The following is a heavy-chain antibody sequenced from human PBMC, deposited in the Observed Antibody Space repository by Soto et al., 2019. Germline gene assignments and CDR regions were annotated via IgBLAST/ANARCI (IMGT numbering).Heavy chain of an antibody. J-gene: IGHJ4*02. CDR2: ISFDGRYT. CDR1: GFTFSSYA. Sequence: QVQLVESGGGVVQPGRSLRLSCAASGFTFSSYAMHWVRQAPGKGLEWVAFISFDGRYTYYADSVKGRFTISRDNSKNTLYLQMNSLRVEDTAVYCCARFNSSNWSALFDYWGQGTLVTVSS. V-gene: IGHV3-30*04. CDR3: ARFNSSNWSALFDY. D-gene: IGHD6-13*01.